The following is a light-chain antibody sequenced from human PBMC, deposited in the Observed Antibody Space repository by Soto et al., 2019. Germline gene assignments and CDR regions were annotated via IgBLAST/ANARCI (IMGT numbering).Light chain of an antibody. CDR2: GAS. V-gene: IGKV3-20*01. Sequence: EIVLTQSPGTLSLSPGGRATVSCRASRSISINYLAWYQQKPGQAPRLLIYGASSRATGIPDRFSGSGSGTDFTLTISRLEPEDFAVYYCQQYGNSLLYTFGQGTKVDIK. CDR1: RSISINY. CDR3: QQYGNSLLYT. J-gene: IGKJ2*01.